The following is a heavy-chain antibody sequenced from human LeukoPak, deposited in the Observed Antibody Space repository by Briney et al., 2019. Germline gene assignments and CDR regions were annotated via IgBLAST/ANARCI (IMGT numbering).Heavy chain of an antibody. CDR1: GFTFDDYA. V-gene: IGHV3-9*01. CDR2: ISWNSGSI. J-gene: IGHJ4*02. Sequence: PGRSLRLSCAASGFTFDDYAMHLVRQAPGKGLEWVSGISWNSGSIGYADSVKGRFTISRDNAKNSLYLQMNSLRAEDTALYYCAKGGKLYSSGWYYFDYWGQGTLVTVSS. D-gene: IGHD6-19*01. CDR3: AKGGKLYSSGWYYFDY.